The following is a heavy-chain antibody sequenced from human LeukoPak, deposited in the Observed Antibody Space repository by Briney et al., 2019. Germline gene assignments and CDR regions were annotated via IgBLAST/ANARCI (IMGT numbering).Heavy chain of an antibody. Sequence: GGSLRLSCAGSGFSFGSYPMSWVRQAPGKGLEWVSSISDFVDNTYYADSVKGRFTISRDNSEKSLYLQMSSLRVEDTAVYYCAASRGDGYNRGPFYFDYWGQGTLVTVSS. CDR2: ISDFVDNT. V-gene: IGHV3-23*01. J-gene: IGHJ4*02. CDR3: AASRGDGYNRGPFYFDY. D-gene: IGHD5-24*01. CDR1: GFSFGSYP.